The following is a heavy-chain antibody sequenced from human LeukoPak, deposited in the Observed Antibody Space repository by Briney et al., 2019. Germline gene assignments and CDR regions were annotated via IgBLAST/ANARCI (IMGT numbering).Heavy chain of an antibody. D-gene: IGHD3-10*01. CDR1: GGTFSSYA. CDR3: ARSFVPAYYYGSGSPPDDAFDI. Sequence: ASVKVSCKASGGTFSSYAISWVRQAPGQGLEWMGGIIPIFGTANYAQKFQGRVTITTDESTSTAYMELSSLRSEDTAVYYCARSFVPAYYYGSGSPPDDAFDIWGQGTMVAVSS. V-gene: IGHV1-69*05. CDR2: IIPIFGTA. J-gene: IGHJ3*02.